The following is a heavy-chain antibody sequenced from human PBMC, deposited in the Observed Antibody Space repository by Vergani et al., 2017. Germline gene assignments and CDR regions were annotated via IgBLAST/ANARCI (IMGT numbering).Heavy chain of an antibody. CDR1: GFTFTNFA. Sequence: EVQLLESGGNLVQPGGSLRLSCAASGFTFTNFAMTWVRQAPGEGLEWVSGISGSGGFTYYADPVKGRFTISRDNSKNTMFLQMNNLRAEDTAVYYCAKDNVPGYYDSGDYCDYWGQGTLVTVSS. V-gene: IGHV3-23*01. J-gene: IGHJ4*02. CDR2: ISGSGGFT. CDR3: AKDNVPGYYDSGDYCDY. D-gene: IGHD3-22*01.